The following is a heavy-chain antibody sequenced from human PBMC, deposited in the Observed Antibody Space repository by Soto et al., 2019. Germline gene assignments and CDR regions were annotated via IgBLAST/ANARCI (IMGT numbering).Heavy chain of an antibody. V-gene: IGHV3-30-3*01. CDR3: ARGALAAAGNYGMDV. Sequence: GGSLRLSCAASGFTFSSYAMHWVRQAPGKGLEWVAVISYDGSNKYYADSVKGRFTISRDNSKNTLYLQMNSLRAEDTAVYYCARGALAAAGNYGMDVWGQGTTVTVS. D-gene: IGHD6-13*01. J-gene: IGHJ6*02. CDR1: GFTFSSYA. CDR2: ISYDGSNK.